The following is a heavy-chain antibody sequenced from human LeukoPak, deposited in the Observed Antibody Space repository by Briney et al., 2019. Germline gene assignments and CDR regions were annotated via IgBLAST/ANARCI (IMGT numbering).Heavy chain of an antibody. V-gene: IGHV3-48*02. CDR3: ARESDFWSGYPYTSFDY. CDR2: ISSSSSTI. CDR1: GFTFSRYW. J-gene: IGHJ4*02. Sequence: AGGSLRLSCAASGFTFSRYWMHWIRQAPGKGLEWVSYISSSSSTIYYADSVKGRFTISGDNAKNSLYLQMNSLRDEDTAVYYCARESDFWSGYPYTSFDYWGQGTLVTVSS. D-gene: IGHD3-3*01.